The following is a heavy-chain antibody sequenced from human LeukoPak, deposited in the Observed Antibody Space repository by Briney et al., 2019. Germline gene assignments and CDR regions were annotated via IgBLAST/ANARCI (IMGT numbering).Heavy chain of an antibody. D-gene: IGHD6-19*01. CDR3: ARGGWFRSWYFDL. Sequence: SQTLSLTCTVSGGSISSADYYWSWFRQPPGKGLEWIGYMYHSGSTYYNPSLKSRVIISVETSKNQFSLKLNSVTAADTAVFYCARGGWFRSWYFDLWGRGTLVTVSS. CDR2: MYHSGST. J-gene: IGHJ2*01. CDR1: GGSISSADYY. V-gene: IGHV4-30-4*01.